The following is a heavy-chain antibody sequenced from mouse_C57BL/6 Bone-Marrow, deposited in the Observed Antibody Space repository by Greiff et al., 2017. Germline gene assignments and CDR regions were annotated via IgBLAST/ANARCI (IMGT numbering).Heavy chain of an antibody. Sequence: VQLQQSVAELVRPGASVKLSRTASGFNIKNTYMHWVKQRPEQGLEWIGRIDPANGNTKYAPKFPGKATITADTSSNTAYLQLSSLTSEDTAIYYCASRIRIGSPWYFDVWGTGTTVTVSS. CDR2: IDPANGNT. D-gene: IGHD1-1*02. CDR1: GFNIKNTY. J-gene: IGHJ1*03. V-gene: IGHV14-3*01. CDR3: ASRIRIGSPWYFDV.